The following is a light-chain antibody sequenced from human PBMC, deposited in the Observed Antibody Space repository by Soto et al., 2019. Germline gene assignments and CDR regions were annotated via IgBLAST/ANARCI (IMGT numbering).Light chain of an antibody. CDR2: DVG. CDR1: HKDIVCYNY. Sequence: ALKQLASVSRASRQCLRIPFTRNHKDIVCYNYASWYQHVPGKAPKLLIYDVGSRPSGVSSRFSGSKSGNTASLAISGLQPEDEADYYCNSQREYHPRFYVVGTGTKVTV. J-gene: IGLJ1*01. CDR3: NSQREYHPRFYV. V-gene: IGLV2-14*03.